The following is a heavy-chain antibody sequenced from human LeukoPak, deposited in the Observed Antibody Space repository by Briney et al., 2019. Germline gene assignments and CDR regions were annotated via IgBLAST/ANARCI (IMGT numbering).Heavy chain of an antibody. D-gene: IGHD2-15*01. CDR1: GGSFSGYY. J-gene: IGHJ5*02. CDR2: INHSGST. V-gene: IGHV4-34*01. CDR3: ARGNIVVVIAATRFDP. Sequence: PSETLSLTCAVYGGSFSGYYWSWIRQPPGKGLEWIGEINHSGSTNYNPSLKSRVTISVDTSKNQFSLQLSSATAADTAVYYCARGNIVVVIAATRFDPWGQGTLVTVSP.